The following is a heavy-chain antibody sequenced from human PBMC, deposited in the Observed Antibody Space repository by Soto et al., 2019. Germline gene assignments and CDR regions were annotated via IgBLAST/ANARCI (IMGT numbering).Heavy chain of an antibody. D-gene: IGHD6-13*01. CDR2: IYYSGST. Sequence: SETLSLTCTVSGGSISSYYWSWIRQPPGKGLEWIGYIYYSGSTNYNPSLKSRVTISVDTSKNQFSLKLSSVTAADTAVYYCARLGYSSSWYSQGYYYMDVWGKGTTVTVSS. CDR1: GGSISSYY. V-gene: IGHV4-59*08. J-gene: IGHJ6*03. CDR3: ARLGYSSSWYSQGYYYMDV.